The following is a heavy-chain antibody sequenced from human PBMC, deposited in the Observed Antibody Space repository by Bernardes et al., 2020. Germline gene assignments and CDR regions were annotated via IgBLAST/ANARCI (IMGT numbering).Heavy chain of an antibody. CDR1: GFTFSGSP. J-gene: IGHJ6*03. Sequence: GESLKISCAASGFTFSGSPMHWVRQASGKGLEWVGRIRNKANSYATAYTASVKGRFTISRDDSKNTAYLQMNSLKTEDTAVYFCTRQYSLYYYYMDVWGKGTTVTVSS. V-gene: IGHV3-73*01. D-gene: IGHD2-21*01. CDR2: IRNKANSYAT. CDR3: TRQYSLYYYYMDV.